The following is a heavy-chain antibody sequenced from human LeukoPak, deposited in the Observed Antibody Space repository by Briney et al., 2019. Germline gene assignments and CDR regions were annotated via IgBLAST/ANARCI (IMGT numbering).Heavy chain of an antibody. Sequence: GASVKVSCKASGYTFTSYDINWVRQATGQGLEWMGWMNPNSGNTGYAQKFQGRVTMTRNTSISTAYMELSSLRSGDTAVYYCARESSGDDAFDIWGQGTMVTVSS. D-gene: IGHD3-22*01. CDR2: MNPNSGNT. J-gene: IGHJ3*02. V-gene: IGHV1-8*01. CDR1: GYTFTSYD. CDR3: ARESSGDDAFDI.